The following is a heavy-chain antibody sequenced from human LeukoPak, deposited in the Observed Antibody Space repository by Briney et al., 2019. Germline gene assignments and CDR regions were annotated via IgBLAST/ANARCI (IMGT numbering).Heavy chain of an antibody. D-gene: IGHD2-15*01. CDR3: ARAGSSSLFYYYMDV. Sequence: ASVKVSCKGSGHTFTTYDINWVRQATGQGLEWMGWMNPNSGSTGYAQKFQGRVTITRNTSINTAYMELSSLRSEDTAVYYCARAGSSSLFYYYMDVWGKGTTVTVSS. V-gene: IGHV1-8*03. CDR2: MNPNSGST. J-gene: IGHJ6*03. CDR1: GHTFTTYD.